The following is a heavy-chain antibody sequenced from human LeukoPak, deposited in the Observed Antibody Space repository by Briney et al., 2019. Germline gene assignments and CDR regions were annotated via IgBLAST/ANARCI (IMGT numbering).Heavy chain of an antibody. J-gene: IGHJ4*02. D-gene: IGHD6-19*01. CDR2: GDYSGGT. CDR3: ARERGEEYSSGWYKTNFFDT. V-gene: IGHV4-39*07. Sequence: SETLSLTCTVSSDFFSSVTDYWAWNRQPQGKGLEWIASGDYSGGTYYNPSLDSRIAISADMSKNQISLKLSSVPAADTALYYCARERGEEYSSGWYKTNFFDTWGQGTRVTVSS. CDR1: SDFFSSVTDY.